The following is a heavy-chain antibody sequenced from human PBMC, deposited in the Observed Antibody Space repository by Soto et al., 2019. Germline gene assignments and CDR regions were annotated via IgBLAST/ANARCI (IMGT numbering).Heavy chain of an antibody. J-gene: IGHJ6*02. CDR3: ARTRSFTLGFYYDGMDV. CDR1: GYSFASYW. CDR2: IYPGDSDP. Sequence: GASLKISCQGSGYSFASYWIGWVRQMPGKDLEWMGIIYPGDSDPRYSPSFQGQVTISADKSLRTAYLQWTSLKASDTALYYCARTRSFTLGFYYDGMDVWGQGTTVTVS. D-gene: IGHD6-6*01. V-gene: IGHV5-51*01.